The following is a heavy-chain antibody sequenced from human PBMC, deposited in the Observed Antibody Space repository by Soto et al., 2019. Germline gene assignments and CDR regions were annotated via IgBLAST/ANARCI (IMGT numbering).Heavy chain of an antibody. CDR2: ISSSGSTI. Sequence: PGGSLRLSCAASGFTFSDYYMSWIRQAPGEGLEWVSYISSSGSTIYYADSVKGRFTISRDNAKNSLYLQMNSLRAEDTAVYYCARADHQYRGDAFDIWGQGTMVTVSS. D-gene: IGHD3-10*01. CDR1: GFTFSDYY. V-gene: IGHV3-11*01. J-gene: IGHJ3*02. CDR3: ARADHQYRGDAFDI.